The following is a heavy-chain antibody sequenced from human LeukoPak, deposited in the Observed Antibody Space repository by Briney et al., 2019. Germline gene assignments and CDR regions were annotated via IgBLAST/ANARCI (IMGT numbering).Heavy chain of an antibody. V-gene: IGHV3-7*03. CDR1: GFALSSHW. CDR3: ARNNGMDV. CDR2: VNRDGSET. J-gene: IGHJ6*02. Sequence: GGSLRLSCAACGFALSSHWMTWVRQVPGRGPEWVANVNRDGSETYYLDSVKGRFTTSKDNAKNSLYLQMNSLRAEDTALYHCARNNGMDVWGQGTTVIVSS.